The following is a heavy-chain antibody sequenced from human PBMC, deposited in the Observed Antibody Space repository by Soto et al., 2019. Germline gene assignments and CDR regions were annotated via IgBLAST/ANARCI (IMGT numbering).Heavy chain of an antibody. Sequence: LXLFCAGSGFTFGYSYMSWIRQAPWKGLEWLSYISPGSRYPAYADSVKGRFTISRDNAKRSLYLQMMSLTAEDTAIYYCVRGGGGGLFDPWGQGTMVTVSS. J-gene: IGHJ5*02. D-gene: IGHD2-15*01. CDR3: VRGGGGGLFDP. CDR2: ISPGSRYP. V-gene: IGHV3-11*06. CDR1: GFTFGYSY.